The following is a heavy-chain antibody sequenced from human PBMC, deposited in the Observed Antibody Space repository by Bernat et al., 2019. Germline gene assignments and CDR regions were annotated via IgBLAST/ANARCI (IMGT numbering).Heavy chain of an antibody. Sequence: QVQLVQSGAEVKKPGSSVKVSCKSSGGTFSSYAISWVRQAPGQGLEWMEGIIPIFGTANYAQKFQGRVTITADESTSTAYMELSSLRSENTAVYYCARGLGNMGTYSGYDWGYWGQGTLVTISS. CDR3: ARGLGNMGTYSGYDWGY. J-gene: IGHJ4*02. CDR2: IIPIFGTA. CDR1: GGTFSSYA. V-gene: IGHV1-69*01. D-gene: IGHD5-12*01.